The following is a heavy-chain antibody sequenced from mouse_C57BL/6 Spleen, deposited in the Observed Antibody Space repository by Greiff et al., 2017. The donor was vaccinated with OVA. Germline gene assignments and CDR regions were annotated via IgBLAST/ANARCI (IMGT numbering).Heavy chain of an antibody. J-gene: IGHJ3*01. Sequence: VQLQQSGPELVKPGASVKISCKASGYTFTDYYMNWVKQSHGKSLEWIGDINPNNGGTSYNQKFKGKATLTVDKSSSTAYMELRSLTSEDSAVYYCAMGWDGGFAYWGQGTLVTVSA. V-gene: IGHV1-26*01. D-gene: IGHD4-1*01. CDR3: AMGWDGGFAY. CDR2: INPNNGGT. CDR1: GYTFTDYY.